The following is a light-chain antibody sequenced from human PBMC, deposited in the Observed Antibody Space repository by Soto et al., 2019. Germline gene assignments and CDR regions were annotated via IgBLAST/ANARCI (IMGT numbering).Light chain of an antibody. CDR3: AAWDDSLNGVV. Sequence: QSVLTQPPSASGTPGQRITISCSGSSSNIGDNPVNWYQQLPGATPKLLIYINDQRPSGVPDRFSGSKSGTSASLAISGLQSEDEADYYCAAWDDSLNGVVFGGGTKLTVL. CDR2: IND. V-gene: IGLV1-44*01. CDR1: SSNIGDNP. J-gene: IGLJ2*01.